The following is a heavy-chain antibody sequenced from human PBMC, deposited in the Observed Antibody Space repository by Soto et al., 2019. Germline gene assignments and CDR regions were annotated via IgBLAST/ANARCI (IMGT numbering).Heavy chain of an antibody. Sequence: SETLSLTCTVSGGSISSYYWSWIRQPPGKGLEWIGYIYYSGTTNYNPSLKSRVAISVDTSKNQFSLNLTSVTAADTAIYYCARGYNGDWYLNDYWGQGTLVTVSS. CDR1: GGSISSYY. D-gene: IGHD6-19*01. J-gene: IGHJ4*02. CDR3: ARGYNGDWYLNDY. V-gene: IGHV4-59*01. CDR2: IYYSGTT.